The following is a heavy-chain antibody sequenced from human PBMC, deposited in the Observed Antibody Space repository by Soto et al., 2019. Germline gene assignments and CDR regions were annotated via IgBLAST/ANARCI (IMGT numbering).Heavy chain of an antibody. D-gene: IGHD2-8*01. Sequence: GGSLRLSCAASGFTVSSNYMSWVRQAPGKGLEWVSVIYSGGSTYYADSVKGRFTISRDNSKNTTYLQMNSLRAEDTAVYYCARGVYAKNYYYYYMDVWGKGTTVTVSS. J-gene: IGHJ6*03. CDR1: GFTVSSNY. V-gene: IGHV3-66*01. CDR2: IYSGGST. CDR3: ARGVYAKNYYYYYMDV.